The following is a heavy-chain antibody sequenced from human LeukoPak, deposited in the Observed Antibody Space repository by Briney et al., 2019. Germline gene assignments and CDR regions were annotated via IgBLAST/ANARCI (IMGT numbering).Heavy chain of an antibody. CDR3: VRQRRYCSGDSCYQRTFDY. D-gene: IGHD2-15*01. V-gene: IGHV3-7*01. J-gene: IGHJ4*02. CDR2: IKQDGSEK. CDR1: GFTFSNYW. Sequence: GGSLRLSCAASGFTFSNYWLSWVRQAPGKGLEGVGNIKQDGSEKSYVGSVTGRFTISRDNAKNSLYMQMNSLRAEDTAVYYCVRQRRYCSGDSCYQRTFDYWGQGTLVTVSS.